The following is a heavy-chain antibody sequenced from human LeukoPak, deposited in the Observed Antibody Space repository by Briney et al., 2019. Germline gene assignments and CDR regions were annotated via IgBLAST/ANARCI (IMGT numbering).Heavy chain of an antibody. V-gene: IGHV4-4*07. D-gene: IGHD6-13*01. J-gene: IGHJ5*02. Sequence: PSETLSLTCTVSGGSISSYYWSWIRQPAGKGLEWIRRIYTSGSTNYNPSLKSRVTMSVDTSKNQFSLKLSSVTAADTAVYYCARGAQQLVFGWFDPWGQGTLVTVSS. CDR3: ARGAQQLVFGWFDP. CDR2: IYTSGST. CDR1: GGSISSYY.